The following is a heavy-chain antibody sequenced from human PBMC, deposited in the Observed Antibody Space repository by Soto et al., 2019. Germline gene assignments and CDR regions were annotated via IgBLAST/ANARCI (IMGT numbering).Heavy chain of an antibody. CDR2: ISSSSSTI. CDR3: ARTNIAAAGTLVY. Sequence: GGSLRLSCAASGFTFSSYSMNWVRQAPGKGLEWVSYISSSSSTIYYADSVKGRFTISRDNAKNSLYLQMNSLRAEDTAVYYCARTNIAAAGTLVYWGQGTLVTVSS. J-gene: IGHJ4*02. V-gene: IGHV3-48*01. D-gene: IGHD6-13*01. CDR1: GFTFSSYS.